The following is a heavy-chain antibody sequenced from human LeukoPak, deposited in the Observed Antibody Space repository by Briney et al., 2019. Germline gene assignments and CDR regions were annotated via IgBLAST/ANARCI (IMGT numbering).Heavy chain of an antibody. Sequence: GGTLRLSCAASGFTLRSYWMHWFRQAPGERLVWVSRINSDGSIRSYADSVEGRFTISRDNAENTLYLQLNSLRVEGTAVYFCARVTASWHPYVDYWGQGTLVTVSS. CDR1: GFTLRSYW. D-gene: IGHD2-2*01. CDR2: INSDGSIR. J-gene: IGHJ4*02. V-gene: IGHV3-74*01. CDR3: ARVTASWHPYVDY.